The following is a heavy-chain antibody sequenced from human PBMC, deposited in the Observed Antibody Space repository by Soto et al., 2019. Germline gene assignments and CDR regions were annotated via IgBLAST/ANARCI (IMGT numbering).Heavy chain of an antibody. V-gene: IGHV3-21*01. CDR1: GFTFNTFS. CDR3: ARQGSSSDY. J-gene: IGHJ4*02. CDR2: ISSTSAYI. D-gene: IGHD2-2*01. Sequence: GGSLRLSCAASGFTFNTFSMNWVRQAPGKGLEWVSSISSTSAYINYADSVKGRFTISRDNAKNSLWLQMNSLRAEDTAVYYCARQGSSSDYWGQGTLVTVSS.